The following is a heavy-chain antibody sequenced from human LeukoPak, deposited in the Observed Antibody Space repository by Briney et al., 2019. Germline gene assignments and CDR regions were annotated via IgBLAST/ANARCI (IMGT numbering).Heavy chain of an antibody. CDR1: GGSISSYY. D-gene: IGHD5-24*01. CDR3: ARGKLPAGPYPDAFDI. J-gene: IGHJ3*02. CDR2: IYYSGST. V-gene: IGHV4-59*01. Sequence: SETLSLTCTVSGGSISSYYWSWIRQPPGKGLEWIGYIYYSGSTNYNPSLKSRVTISVDTSKNQYSLKLSSVTAADTAVYYCARGKLPAGPYPDAFDIWGQGTMVTVSS.